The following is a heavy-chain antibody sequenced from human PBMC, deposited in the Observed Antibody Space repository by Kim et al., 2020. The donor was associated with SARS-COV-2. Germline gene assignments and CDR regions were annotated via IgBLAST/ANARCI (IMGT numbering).Heavy chain of an antibody. Sequence: GSPYDADPVNGRVTISRDKAKKTVYLQMNGLRAEDTAVYYCAKDLGAHEYWGQGALVTVAS. CDR2: GSP. V-gene: IGHV3-23*01. CDR3: AKDLGAHEY. D-gene: IGHD1-26*01. J-gene: IGHJ4*02.